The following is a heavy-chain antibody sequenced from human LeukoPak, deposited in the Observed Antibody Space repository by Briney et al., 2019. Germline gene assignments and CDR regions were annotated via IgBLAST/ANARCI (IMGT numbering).Heavy chain of an antibody. CDR1: GFTFSSYA. Sequence: GGSLRLSCAASGFTFSSYAMHWVRQAPGKGLEWVAVISYDGSNKYYADSVKGRFTISRDNSKNTLYLQMNSLRAEDTAVYYCAQMVRGVNADYRGQGTLVTVSS. D-gene: IGHD3-10*01. J-gene: IGHJ4*02. CDR2: ISYDGSNK. CDR3: AQMVRGVNADY. V-gene: IGHV3-30*04.